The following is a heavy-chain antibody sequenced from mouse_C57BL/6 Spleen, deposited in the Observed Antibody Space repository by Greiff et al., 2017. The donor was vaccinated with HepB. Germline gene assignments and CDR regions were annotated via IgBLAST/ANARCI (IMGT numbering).Heavy chain of an antibody. D-gene: IGHD2-2*01. CDR1: GYTFTSYW. V-gene: IGHV1-53*01. CDR3: ARGPLYGYDWFAY. J-gene: IGHJ3*01. Sequence: QVHVKQPGTELVKPGASVKLSCKASGYTFTSYWMHWVKQRPGQGLEWIGNINPSNGGTNYNEKFKSKATLTVDKSSSTAYMQLSSLTSEDSAVYYCARGPLYGYDWFAYWGQGTLVTVSA. CDR2: INPSNGGT.